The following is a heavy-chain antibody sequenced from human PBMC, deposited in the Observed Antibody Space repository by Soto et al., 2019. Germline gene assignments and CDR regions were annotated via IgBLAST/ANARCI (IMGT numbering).Heavy chain of an antibody. CDR2: FDPEDGET. V-gene: IGHV1-24*01. CDR3: AGQQLRTPYYYHGMDV. D-gene: IGHD6-13*01. J-gene: IGHJ6*02. CDR1: GYTLTELS. Sequence: ASVKVSCKVSGYTLTELSMHWVRQAPGKGLEWMGGFDPEDGETIYAQKFQGRVTMTEDTSTDTAYMELSSLRSEDTAVYYCAGQQLRTPYYYHGMDVWGQGTTVTVSS.